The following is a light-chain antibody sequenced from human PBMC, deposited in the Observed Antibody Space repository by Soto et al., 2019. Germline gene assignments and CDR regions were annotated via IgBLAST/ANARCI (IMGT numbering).Light chain of an antibody. CDR1: SSDVGSYNL. CDR2: EVS. Sequence: QSALTQPASVSGSPGQSITISCTGTSSDVGSYNLVSWYQQHPGKAPKLMIYEVSKRPSGVSNRFSGSKSGNTASLTISGLPAEDDADYYCCSYAGSSTSVVFGGGTKVTVL. V-gene: IGLV2-23*02. CDR3: CSYAGSSTSVV. J-gene: IGLJ2*01.